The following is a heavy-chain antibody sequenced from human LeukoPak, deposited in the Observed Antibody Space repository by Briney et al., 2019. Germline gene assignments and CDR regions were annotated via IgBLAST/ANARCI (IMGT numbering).Heavy chain of an antibody. Sequence: GGSLRLSCAASGFTFSSYAMSWVRQAPGKGLEWVSAISGSGGSTYYADSVKGRFTISRDNSKNTLYLQMNSPRAEDTAVYYRAKDSRLFSDAFDIWGQGTMVTVSS. J-gene: IGHJ3*02. V-gene: IGHV3-23*01. CDR2: ISGSGGST. CDR3: AKDSRLFSDAFDI. CDR1: GFTFSSYA. D-gene: IGHD3-10*02.